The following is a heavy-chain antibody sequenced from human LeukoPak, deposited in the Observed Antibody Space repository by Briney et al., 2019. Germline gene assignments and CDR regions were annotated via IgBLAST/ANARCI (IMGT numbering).Heavy chain of an antibody. CDR1: GFTFTTYN. CDR3: ARERNFYYMDV. V-gene: IGHV3-48*04. J-gene: IGHJ6*03. Sequence: PGGSLRLSCAASGFTFTTYNMIWVRQAPGKGLKWVSFISNSGSTTYYADSVKGRFTLSRDNAKNSLYLQMNTLRAEDTAVYYCARERNFYYMDVWGKGTRVTVSS. CDR2: ISNSGSTT.